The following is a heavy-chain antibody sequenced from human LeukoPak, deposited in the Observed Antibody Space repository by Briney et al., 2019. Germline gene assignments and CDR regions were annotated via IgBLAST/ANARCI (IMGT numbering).Heavy chain of an antibody. V-gene: IGHV3-30*18. J-gene: IGHJ4*02. Sequence: PGRSLRLSCAASGFTFSSYGMHWVRQAPGKGLEWVAVISYDGSNKYYADSVKGRFTISRDNSKNTLYLQMNSLRAEGTAVYYCANTHSGSYPGIGGYFDYWGQGTLVTVSS. D-gene: IGHD1-26*01. CDR3: ANTHSGSYPGIGGYFDY. CDR1: GFTFSSYG. CDR2: ISYDGSNK.